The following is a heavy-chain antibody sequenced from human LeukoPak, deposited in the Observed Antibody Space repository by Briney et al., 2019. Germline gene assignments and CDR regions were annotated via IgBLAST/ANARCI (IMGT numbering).Heavy chain of an antibody. CDR3: AKDYGYDFWSGYGY. D-gene: IGHD3-3*01. J-gene: IGHJ4*02. V-gene: IGHV3-9*01. CDR2: ISWNSGSI. CDR1: GFTLDDYA. Sequence: GGSLRLSCAASGFTLDDYAMHWVRQAPGKGLEWVSGISWNSGSIGYADSVKGRFTISRDNAKNSLYLQMNSLRAEDTALYYCAKDYGYDFWSGYGYWGQGTLVTVSS.